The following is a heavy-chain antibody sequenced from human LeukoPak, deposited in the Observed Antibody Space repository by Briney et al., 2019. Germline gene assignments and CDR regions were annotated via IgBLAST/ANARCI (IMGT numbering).Heavy chain of an antibody. Sequence: ASLKVSCKPSGYTFTNYGITWVRQAPGQGLEWMAWVSAYGDNTYYVQKIQGRVTMTTDTSTSTPYMQLSSLRSDDTAVYYCARDWRGCHGFDYWGQGTLVTVSS. CDR1: GYTFTNYG. CDR3: ARDWRGCHGFDY. D-gene: IGHD3-3*01. V-gene: IGHV1-18*01. J-gene: IGHJ4*02. CDR2: VSAYGDNT.